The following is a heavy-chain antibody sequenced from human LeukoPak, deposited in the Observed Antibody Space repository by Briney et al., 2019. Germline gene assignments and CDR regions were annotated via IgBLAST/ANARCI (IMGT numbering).Heavy chain of an antibody. V-gene: IGHV3-49*03. Sequence: PGGSLRLSCTASGFTFGDYAMSWFRQAPGKGLEWVGFIRSKAYGGTTEYAASVKGRFTISRDDSKSTAYLQMNSLKTEDTAVYYCTRITPTYYDILTGYSGYWGQGTLVTVSS. CDR2: IRSKAYGGTT. J-gene: IGHJ4*02. D-gene: IGHD3-9*01. CDR1: GFTFGDYA. CDR3: TRITPTYYDILTGYSGY.